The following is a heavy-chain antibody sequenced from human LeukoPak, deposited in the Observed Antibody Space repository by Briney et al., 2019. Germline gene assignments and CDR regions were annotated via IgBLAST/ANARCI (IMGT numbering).Heavy chain of an antibody. D-gene: IGHD2-2*01. J-gene: IGHJ4*02. CDR3: AKDREDIVVVPAANDFDY. CDR1: GGSISSSSYY. V-gene: IGHV4-39*07. CDR2: IYYSGST. Sequence: SETLSLTCTVSGGSISSSSYYWGWIRQPPGKGLGRIGSIYYSGSTYYNPSLKSRVTISVDTSKNQFSLKLSSVTAADTAVYYCAKDREDIVVVPAANDFDYWGQGTLVTVSS.